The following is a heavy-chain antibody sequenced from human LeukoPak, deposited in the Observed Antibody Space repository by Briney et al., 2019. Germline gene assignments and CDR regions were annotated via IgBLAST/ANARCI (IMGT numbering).Heavy chain of an antibody. CDR1: GFTFSSYW. J-gene: IGHJ5*02. V-gene: IGHV3-7*01. CDR3: ARALRLLAPSTISWFDP. D-gene: IGHD5/OR15-5a*01. Sequence: GGSLRLSCAASGFTFSSYWMSWVRQAPGKGLEWVANIKQDGSEKYYVDSVKGRFTISRDNAKNSLYLQMNSLRAEDTAVYYCARALRLLAPSTISWFDPWGQGTLVTVSS. CDR2: IKQDGSEK.